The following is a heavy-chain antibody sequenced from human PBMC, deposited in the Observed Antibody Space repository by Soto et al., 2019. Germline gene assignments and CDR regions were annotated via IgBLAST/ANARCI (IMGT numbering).Heavy chain of an antibody. CDR3: AREDDGGDRDYYGLDV. CDR1: GGSISSSSYY. J-gene: IGHJ6*02. CDR2: IYYSGST. V-gene: IGHV4-39*02. Sequence: SETLSLTCTVSGGSISSSSYYWGWIRQPPGKGLEWIGSIYYSGSTYYTPSLKSRVTISVDTSKNQFSLQLSSVTAADTAVYFCAREDDGGDRDYYGLDVWGQGTTVTVSS. D-gene: IGHD2-21*02.